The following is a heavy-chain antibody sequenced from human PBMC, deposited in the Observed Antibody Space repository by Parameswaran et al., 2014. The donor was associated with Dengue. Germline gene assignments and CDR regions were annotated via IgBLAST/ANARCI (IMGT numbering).Heavy chain of an antibody. Sequence: WIRQPPGKGLEWVAVISYDGSNKYYADSVKGRFTISRDNSKNTLYLQMNSLRAEDTAVYYCAKDVLHVYGGNPDDYYYYYGMDVWGQGTTVTVSS. D-gene: IGHD4-23*01. CDR3: AKDVLHVYGGNPDDYYYYYGMDV. J-gene: IGHJ6*02. V-gene: IGHV3-30*18. CDR2: ISYDGSNK.